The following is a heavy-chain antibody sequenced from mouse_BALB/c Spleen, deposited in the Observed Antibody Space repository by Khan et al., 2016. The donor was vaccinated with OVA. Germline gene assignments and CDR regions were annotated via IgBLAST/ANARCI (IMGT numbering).Heavy chain of an antibody. CDR3: AYSCLLYARGY. J-gene: IGHJ4*01. CDR2: INPANGNT. Sequence: VQLKQSGAEFVRPGASVRLSCTASGFNIKNTYIHWVKQRPEQGLEWIGRINPANGNTKYDPKFQGKATINADKSSNKANLQLSSLKSEDTADHYVAYSCLLYARGYWGQGTTVTVSS. CDR1: GFNIKNTY. D-gene: IGHD1-1*01. V-gene: IGHV14-3*01.